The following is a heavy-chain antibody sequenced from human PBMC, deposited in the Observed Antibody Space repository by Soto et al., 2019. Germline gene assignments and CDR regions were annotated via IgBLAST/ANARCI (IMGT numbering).Heavy chain of an antibody. J-gene: IGHJ5*02. V-gene: IGHV1-2*02. D-gene: IGHD2-2*01. CDR2: INPNSGGT. Sequence: ASGKVSCKASGYTFTGYYMHWVRQAPGQGLEWMGWINPNSGGTNYAQKFQGRVTMTRDTSISTAYMELSRLRSDDTAVYYCARARGVVVPAAKRSRWFDPWGQGTLVTVSS. CDR1: GYTFTGYY. CDR3: ARARGVVVPAAKRSRWFDP.